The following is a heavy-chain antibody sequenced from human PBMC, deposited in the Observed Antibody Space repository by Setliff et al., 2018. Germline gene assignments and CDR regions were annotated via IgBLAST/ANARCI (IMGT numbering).Heavy chain of an antibody. CDR3: ERLVRYCTRVTCQRSSDGDF. V-gene: IGHV1-18*01. J-gene: IGHJ4*02. D-gene: IGHD2-8*01. CDR1: GYTFNHYG. CDR2: ISAHSGNT. Sequence: ASVKFSCKASGYTFNHYGITWVRLAPGQGLEWMGWISAHSGNTFYAPQFQGRLVMTTDTSTNTAYMELRNLTSDDTAMYFCERLVRYCTRVTCQRSSDGDFWGQGTPVTVSS.